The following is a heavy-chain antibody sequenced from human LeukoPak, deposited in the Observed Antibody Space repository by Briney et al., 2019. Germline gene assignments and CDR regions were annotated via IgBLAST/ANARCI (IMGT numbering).Heavy chain of an antibody. CDR1: GFTFSTYA. CDR3: AKELGILHTYYFDY. CDR2: ISVSAGST. J-gene: IGHJ4*02. D-gene: IGHD7-27*01. Sequence: GGSLRLSCAASGFTFSTYAMSWVRQAPGKGLEWVSAISVSAGSTYYADSVKGRFTISRDNSKNTLYLQMNSLRAEDAAVYYCAKELGILHTYYFDYWGQGTLVTVSS. V-gene: IGHV3-23*01.